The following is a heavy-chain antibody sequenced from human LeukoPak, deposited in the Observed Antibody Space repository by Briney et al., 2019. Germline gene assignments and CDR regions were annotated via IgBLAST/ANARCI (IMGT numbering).Heavy chain of an antibody. D-gene: IGHD3-3*01. V-gene: IGHV5-51*01. CDR1: GYSFANYW. Sequence: GESLKISCKGSGYSFANYWIGWVRPTPGKGLEWMGIIHPGDSDTRYSPSFQGQVTISVDKSISTAYLQWSSLKASDTAMYYCARRYTHYDFWSGPSDYWGQGTLVTVSS. J-gene: IGHJ4*02. CDR3: ARRYTHYDFWSGPSDY. CDR2: IHPGDSDT.